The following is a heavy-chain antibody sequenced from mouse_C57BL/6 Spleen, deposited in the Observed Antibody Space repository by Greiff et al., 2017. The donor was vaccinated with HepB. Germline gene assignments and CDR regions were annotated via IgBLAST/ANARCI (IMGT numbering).Heavy chain of an antibody. J-gene: IGHJ4*01. Sequence: EVNVVDSGGDLVKPGGSLKLSCEASGFTFSSYGMSWVGQTQDKRLGWVATISSGGSYTNYQDSVKGRFTISRDNAKNTLHLQMSSLKSEDTSMYYCASEGNYDYWGQGTSVTVSS. V-gene: IGHV5-6*01. CDR1: GFTFSSYG. CDR2: ISSGGSYT. CDR3: ASEGNYDY. D-gene: IGHD2-1*01.